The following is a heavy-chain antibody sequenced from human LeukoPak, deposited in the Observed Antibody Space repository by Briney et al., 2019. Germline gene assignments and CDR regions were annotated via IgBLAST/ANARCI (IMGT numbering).Heavy chain of an antibody. CDR2: ISSSSSYI. CDR3: ARGGIAAAGTFDY. J-gene: IGHJ4*02. Sequence: PGGSLRLSCAASGFTFSSYSMNWVRQAPGKGLEWVSSISSSSSYIYYADSVKGRFTISRDNAKNSLYLQMNSLRAEDTAVYCCARGGIAAAGTFDYWGQGTLVTVSS. D-gene: IGHD6-13*01. V-gene: IGHV3-21*01. CDR1: GFTFSSYS.